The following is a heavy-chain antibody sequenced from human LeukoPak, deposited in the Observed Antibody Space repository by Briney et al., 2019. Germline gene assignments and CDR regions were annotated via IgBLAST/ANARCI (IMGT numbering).Heavy chain of an antibody. CDR3: ARVEVPVGGVVVPFDY. Sequence: GGSLRLSCAASGFTFSSYSMNWVRQAPGKGLEWVSSISSSSSYIYYADSVKGRFTISRDNAKNSLYLQMNSLRAEDTAVYYCARVEVPVGGVVVPFDYWGQGTLVTVSS. CDR2: ISSSSSYI. D-gene: IGHD2-15*01. CDR1: GFTFSSYS. V-gene: IGHV3-21*01. J-gene: IGHJ4*02.